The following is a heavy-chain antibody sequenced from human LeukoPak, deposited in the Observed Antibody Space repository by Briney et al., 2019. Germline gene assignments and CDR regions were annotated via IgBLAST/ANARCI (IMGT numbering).Heavy chain of an antibody. CDR3: ARDLDVQLERAYYAMDV. V-gene: IGHV1-3*01. J-gene: IGHJ6*04. Sequence: ASVKVSCKASGYTFTNYAMHWVRQAPGQRLEWMGWINAGSGNTKYSQKFQGRVTITRDTSASTAYMELSSLRSEDTAVYYCARDLDVQLERAYYAMDVWGKGTTVTVSS. CDR2: INAGSGNT. D-gene: IGHD1-1*01. CDR1: GYTFTNYA.